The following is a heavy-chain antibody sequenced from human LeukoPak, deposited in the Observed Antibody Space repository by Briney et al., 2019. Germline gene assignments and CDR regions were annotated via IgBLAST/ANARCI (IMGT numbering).Heavy chain of an antibody. CDR1: GGSFSGYY. J-gene: IGHJ4*02. CDR2: INHSGST. Sequence: PSETLSLTCAVYGGSFSGYYWSWIRQPPGKGLQWIGEINHSGSTSYNPSLKCRVTISVDTSKNQFSLKLSSVTAADTAVYYCARDSLTYYYDSSGYYYWGQGTLVTVSS. V-gene: IGHV4-34*01. CDR3: ARDSLTYYYDSSGYYY. D-gene: IGHD3-22*01.